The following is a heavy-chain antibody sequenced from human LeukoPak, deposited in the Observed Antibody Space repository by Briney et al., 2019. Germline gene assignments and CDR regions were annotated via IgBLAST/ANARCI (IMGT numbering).Heavy chain of an antibody. D-gene: IGHD3-22*01. J-gene: IGHJ4*02. CDR2: IRYDGSNT. CDR3: AKDPNRYDSSIYYCAY. CDR1: GFTFSSYI. V-gene: IGHV3-30*02. Sequence: GGSLRLSCAASGFTFSSYIMHWVRQAPGKGLEWAAFIRYDGSNTYYADSVKGRFTISRDNSKNTLYLHMNRLRAEDTAVYYCAKDPNRYDSSIYYCAYWGQGTLVTVSS.